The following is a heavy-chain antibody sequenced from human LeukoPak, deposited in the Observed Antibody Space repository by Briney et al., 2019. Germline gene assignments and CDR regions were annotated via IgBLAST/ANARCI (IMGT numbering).Heavy chain of an antibody. CDR2: ISWNSGSI. D-gene: IGHD1-26*01. V-gene: IGHV3-9*03. J-gene: IGHJ4*02. Sequence: GGSLRLSCAASGFPFSDYAMSWVRQAPGKGLEWVSGISWNSGSIGYADSVKGRFTISRDNAKNSLYLQMNSLRAEDMALYYCAKEGGYWGQGTLVTVSS. CDR3: AKEGGY. CDR1: GFPFSDYA.